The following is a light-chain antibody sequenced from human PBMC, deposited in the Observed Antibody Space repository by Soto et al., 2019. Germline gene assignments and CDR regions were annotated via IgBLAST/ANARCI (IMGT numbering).Light chain of an antibody. CDR3: SSFTSTSTSYV. V-gene: IGLV2-14*01. Sequence: QSALAQPASVSGSPGQSITISCTGTSSDVGAYNYVSWYQQHPGQAPKLMIYEVNNRPSGVPHRFSGSKSGNTASLTISGLQAEDEADYYCSSFTSTSTSYVFGFGTKV. J-gene: IGLJ1*01. CDR2: EVN. CDR1: SSDVGAYNY.